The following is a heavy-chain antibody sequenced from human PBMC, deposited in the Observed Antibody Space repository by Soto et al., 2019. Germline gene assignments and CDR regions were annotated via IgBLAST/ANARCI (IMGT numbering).Heavy chain of an antibody. J-gene: IGHJ3*02. CDR1: GYTFTSYY. V-gene: IGHV1-46*01. CDR2: IKPSGGST. D-gene: IGHD4-17*01. CDR3: ARPHDYGDYGVAFDI. Sequence: ASVKVSCKASGYTFTSYYMHWVRQAPGQGLERMGIIKPSGGSTSYAQKFQGRVTMTRDTSTSTVYMELSSLRSEDTAVYYCARPHDYGDYGVAFDIWGQGTMVTVSS.